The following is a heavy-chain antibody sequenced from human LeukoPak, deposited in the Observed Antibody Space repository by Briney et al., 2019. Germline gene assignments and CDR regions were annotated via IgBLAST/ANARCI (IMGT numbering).Heavy chain of an antibody. V-gene: IGHV1-69*04. CDR2: IIPIPGIA. J-gene: IGHJ4*02. D-gene: IGHD3-9*01. Sequence: GASVKVSCKASGGTFSSYAISWVRQAPGQGLEWMGRIIPIPGIANYAQKFQGRVTITADKSTSTAYMELSSLRSEDTAVYYCAREGRDYDILTGYYKSRQFDYWGQGTLVTVSS. CDR3: AREGRDYDILTGYYKSRQFDY. CDR1: GGTFSSYA.